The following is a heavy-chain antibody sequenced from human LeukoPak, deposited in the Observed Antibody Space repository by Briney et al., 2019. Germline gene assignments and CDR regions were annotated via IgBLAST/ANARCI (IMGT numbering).Heavy chain of an antibody. J-gene: IGHJ3*02. CDR2: INHSGST. V-gene: IGHV4-34*01. CDR3: ATDRERAFDI. D-gene: IGHD1-1*01. Sequence: SETLSLTCAVYGGSFSGYYWSWIRQPPGKGLEWIGEINHSGSTNYNPSLKSRVTISVDTSKNRFSLKLSSVTAADTAVYYCATDRERAFDIWAKGQWSPSLQ. CDR1: GGSFSGYY.